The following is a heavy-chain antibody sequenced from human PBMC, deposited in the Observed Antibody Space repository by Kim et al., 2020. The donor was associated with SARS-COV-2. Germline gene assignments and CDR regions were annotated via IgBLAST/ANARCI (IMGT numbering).Heavy chain of an antibody. CDR2: ISAYNGNT. CDR3: ARDRRPYGVGQNGDY. Sequence: ASVKVSCKASGYTFTSYGISWVRQAPGQGLEWMGWISAYNGNTNYAQKLQGRVTMTTDTSTSTAYMELRSLRSDDTAVYYCARDRRPYGVGQNGDYWGQGTLVTVSS. CDR1: GYTFTSYG. V-gene: IGHV1-18*04. D-gene: IGHD4-17*01. J-gene: IGHJ4*02.